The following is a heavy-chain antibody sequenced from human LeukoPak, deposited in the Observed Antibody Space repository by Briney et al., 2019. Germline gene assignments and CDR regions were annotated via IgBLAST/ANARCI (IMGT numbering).Heavy chain of an antibody. J-gene: IGHJ5*02. CDR3: ARDGAVTGSYNWFDP. Sequence: ASVKVSCKASGYTFTGYYMHWVRQAPGQGLEWMGWINPNSGGTNYAQKFQGRVTMTRDTSINTAYVELRSLTSDDSAVYYCARDGAVTGSYNWFDPWGQGTLVTVSS. CDR1: GYTFTGYY. V-gene: IGHV1-2*02. D-gene: IGHD6-19*01. CDR2: INPNSGGT.